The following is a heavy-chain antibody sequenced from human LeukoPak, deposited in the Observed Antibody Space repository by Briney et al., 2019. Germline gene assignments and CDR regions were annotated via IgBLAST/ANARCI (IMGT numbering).Heavy chain of an antibody. CDR1: GFTFSSYS. Sequence: GGSLRLSCAASGFTFSSYSMNWVRQAPGKGLEWVSSISSSSSYIYYADSVKGRFTISRDNAKNSLYLQMNSLRAEDTAVYYCARGGRYYGSGRIYYYYYTDVWGKGTTVTVSS. J-gene: IGHJ6*03. V-gene: IGHV3-21*01. D-gene: IGHD3-10*01. CDR3: ARGGRYYGSGRIYYYYYTDV. CDR2: ISSSSSYI.